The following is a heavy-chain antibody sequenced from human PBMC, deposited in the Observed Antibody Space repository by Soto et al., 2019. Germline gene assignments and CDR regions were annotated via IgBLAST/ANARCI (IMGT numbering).Heavy chain of an antibody. CDR2: INHSGST. J-gene: IGHJ4*02. V-gene: IGHV4-34*01. D-gene: IGHD6-19*01. CDR1: GGSFSGYY. CDR3: ARIRSGWYVY. Sequence: SETLSLTCAVYGGSFSGYYWSWIRQPPGKGLEWIGEINHSGSTNYNPSLKSRVTISVDTSKNQFSLKLSSVTAADTAVYYCARIRSGWYVYWGQGTLVTVYS.